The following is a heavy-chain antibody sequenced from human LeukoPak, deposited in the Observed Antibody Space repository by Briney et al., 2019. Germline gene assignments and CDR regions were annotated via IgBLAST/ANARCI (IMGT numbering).Heavy chain of an antibody. J-gene: IGHJ4*02. V-gene: IGHV3-23*01. CDR3: AKGSPDYGDLQTLDY. D-gene: IGHD4-17*01. Sequence: GGSLRLSCAASGFTFSSYAMSWVRQTPGKGLEWVSAISGSGGSTYYADSVKGRFTISRDNSKNTLYLQMNSLRAEDTAVYYCAKGSPDYGDLQTLDYWGQGTLVTVSS. CDR2: ISGSGGST. CDR1: GFTFSSYA.